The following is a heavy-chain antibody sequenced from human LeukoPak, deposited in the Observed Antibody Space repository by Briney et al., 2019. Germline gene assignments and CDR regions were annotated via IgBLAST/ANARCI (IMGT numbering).Heavy chain of an antibody. CDR2: RYYNGST. J-gene: IGHJ4*02. Sequence: SETLSLTCTVSGGSVSTYFWNWIRQPPGKGLEWIGYRYYNGSTNYNPSLKSRLTISVDTSNNKFSLKLSSVTAADTAVYYCASTSGYCSGGNCYSAFDYWGQGTLVTVSS. V-gene: IGHV4-59*02. CDR1: GGSVSTYF. D-gene: IGHD2-15*01. CDR3: ASTSGYCSGGNCYSAFDY.